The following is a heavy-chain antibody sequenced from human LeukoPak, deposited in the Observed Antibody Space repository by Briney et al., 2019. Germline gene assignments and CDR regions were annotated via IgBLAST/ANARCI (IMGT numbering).Heavy chain of an antibody. CDR3: ARGQEATTDY. Sequence: SSETLPLTCTVSGGSISSSSYYWGWIRQPPGKGLEWIGEINHSGSTNYNPSLKSRVTISVDTSKNQFSLKLSSVTAADTAVYYCARGQEATTDYWGQGTLVTVSS. J-gene: IGHJ4*02. V-gene: IGHV4-39*07. D-gene: IGHD1-26*01. CDR2: INHSGST. CDR1: GGSISSSSYY.